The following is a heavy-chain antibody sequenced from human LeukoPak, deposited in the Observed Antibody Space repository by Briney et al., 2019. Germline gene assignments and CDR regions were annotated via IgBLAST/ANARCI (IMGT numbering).Heavy chain of an antibody. CDR2: ISWDGGST. J-gene: IGHJ4*02. V-gene: IGHV3-43D*03. D-gene: IGHD2-2*02. CDR3: AGGGAYCSGASCYTLDS. CDR1: GFTFDDYA. Sequence: GGSLRLSCAASGFTFDDYAMHWVRQAPGKGLEWVALISWDGGSTYYADSVKGRFTISRDNSKDSLFLQMNSLRAEDTALYYCAGGGAYCSGASCYTLDSWGQGTLVTVSS.